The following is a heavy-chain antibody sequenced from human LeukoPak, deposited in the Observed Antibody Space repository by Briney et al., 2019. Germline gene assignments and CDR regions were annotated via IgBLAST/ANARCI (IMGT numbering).Heavy chain of an antibody. D-gene: IGHD2-2*01. CDR1: GFTFSSYS. CDR2: IYSGGST. CDR3: AREPRDCSSTSCYAFDI. J-gene: IGHJ3*02. Sequence: GGSLRLSCAASGFTFSSYSMNWVRQAPGKGLEWVSVIYSGGSTYYADSVKGRFTISRDNSKNTLYLQMNSLRAEDTAVYYCAREPRDCSSTSCYAFDIWGQGTMVTVSS. V-gene: IGHV3-53*01.